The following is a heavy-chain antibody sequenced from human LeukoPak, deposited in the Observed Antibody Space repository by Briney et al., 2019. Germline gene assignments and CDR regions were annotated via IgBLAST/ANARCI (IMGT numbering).Heavy chain of an antibody. Sequence: SETLSLTCTVSGGSISSSGYYWGWIRQPPGKGLEWIGIIYYSGTTYYNPSLKSRVTISIDTSKNQFSLKLTSVTAADTAVYFCARNFPGVGCSGGSCYDYWGQGTLVTVSS. J-gene: IGHJ4*02. CDR2: IYYSGTT. D-gene: IGHD2-15*01. CDR3: ARNFPGVGCSGGSCYDY. CDR1: GGSISSSGYY. V-gene: IGHV4-39*07.